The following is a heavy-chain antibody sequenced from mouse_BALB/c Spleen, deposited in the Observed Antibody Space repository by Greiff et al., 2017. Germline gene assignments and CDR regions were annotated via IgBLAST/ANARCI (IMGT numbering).Heavy chain of an antibody. CDR1: GFTFSSYG. Sequence: EVQGVESGGGLVKPGGSLKLSCAASGFTFSSYGMSWVRQTPDKRLEWVATISSGGSYTYYPDSVKGRFTISRDNAKNTLYLQMSSLKSEDTAMYYCARHGDAMDYWGQGTSVTVSS. CDR3: ARHGDAMDY. J-gene: IGHJ4*01. V-gene: IGHV5-6*01. CDR2: ISSGGSYT.